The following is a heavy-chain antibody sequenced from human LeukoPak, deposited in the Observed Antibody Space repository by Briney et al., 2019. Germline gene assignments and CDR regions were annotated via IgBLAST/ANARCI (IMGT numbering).Heavy chain of an antibody. D-gene: IGHD3-3*01. Sequence: PGGSLRLSCAASGFTVSSNYMNWVRQAPGKGLEWVSGTSDRGDYTYYADSVKGRITISRDNSKNTLYLQMNSLRAEDTAVYYCAKEGPYYDFWSGYYNDAFDIWGQGTMVTVSS. J-gene: IGHJ3*02. V-gene: IGHV3-23*01. CDR3: AKEGPYYDFWSGYYNDAFDI. CDR1: GFTVSSNY. CDR2: TSDRGDYT.